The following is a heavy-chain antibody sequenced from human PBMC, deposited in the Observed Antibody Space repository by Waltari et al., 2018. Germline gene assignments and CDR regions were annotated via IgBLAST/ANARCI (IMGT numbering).Heavy chain of an antibody. CDR1: FSNDV. J-gene: IGHJ4*02. CDR3: ARGSGVDS. V-gene: IGHV3-23*01. Sequence: FSNDVMVWARQSPGKGLEWVSSISDAGGIINNADSVKGRFTFARDNSKNTLYLQRNGLRADDTAIYDCARGSGVDSWGQGTLVTISS. D-gene: IGHD7-27*01. CDR2: ISDAGGII.